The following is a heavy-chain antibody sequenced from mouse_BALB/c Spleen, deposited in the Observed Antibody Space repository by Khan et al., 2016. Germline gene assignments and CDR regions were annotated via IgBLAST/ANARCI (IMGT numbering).Heavy chain of an antibody. CDR3: ARHGYVAWFAY. CDR2: VDPFSGGT. V-gene: IGHV1S135*01. J-gene: IGHJ3*01. CDR1: GYSFTSYY. Sequence: VQLKESGPELMKPGASVKISCKASGYSFTSYYIHWVKQSHGKSLEWIGYVDPFSGGTTYNQKFKGKATLTVDKSSSTAYIHFSNLTSEDSAVYSCARHGYVAWFAYWGQGTLVTVSA. D-gene: IGHD2-2*01.